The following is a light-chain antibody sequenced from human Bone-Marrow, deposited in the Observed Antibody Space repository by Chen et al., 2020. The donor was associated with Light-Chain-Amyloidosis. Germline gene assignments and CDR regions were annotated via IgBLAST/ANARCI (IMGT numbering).Light chain of an antibody. Sequence: SYVLTQPSSVSVAPGQTATIACGGNNIGSTSVHWYQQPPGQAPLMVVYDDSDRPSGIPERLSGANPGNRATLIISRVEAREEAGYYWQVLDRSSDAPVFGGGTTLTVL. CDR3: QVLDRSSDAPV. CDR1: NIGSTS. CDR2: DDS. J-gene: IGLJ3*02. V-gene: IGLV3-21*02.